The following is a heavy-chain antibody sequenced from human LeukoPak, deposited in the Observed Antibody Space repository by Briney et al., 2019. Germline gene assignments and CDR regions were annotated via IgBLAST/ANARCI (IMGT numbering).Heavy chain of an antibody. D-gene: IGHD2-8*01. Sequence: SETLSLTCIVSGGSISSSSYYWRWIRQPPGKGLEWIGNIYYRGASYYNPSLESRASISVDASKNQFSLNLKSVTAADTAVYFCARHWTQTSCIWGRGALVTISS. J-gene: IGHJ4*02. CDR3: ARHWTQTSCI. V-gene: IGHV4-39*01. CDR1: GGSISSSSYY. CDR2: IYYRGAS.